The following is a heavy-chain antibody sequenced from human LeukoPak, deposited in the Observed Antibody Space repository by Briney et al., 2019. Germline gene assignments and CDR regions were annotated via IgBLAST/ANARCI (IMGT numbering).Heavy chain of an antibody. CDR2: IYPADSDT. CDR1: GSNFTSYW. Sequence: GASLQISCKGFGSNFTSYWIGWVRQLPGKGLEWMVIIYPADSDTRNSPSFQGQVTISADKSINTAYLQWSSLKASDTAMYYCARFKGSVVVTTIDSYFDYWGQGTLVTVSS. CDR3: ARFKGSVVVTTIDSYFDY. J-gene: IGHJ4*02. D-gene: IGHD2-21*02. V-gene: IGHV5-51*01.